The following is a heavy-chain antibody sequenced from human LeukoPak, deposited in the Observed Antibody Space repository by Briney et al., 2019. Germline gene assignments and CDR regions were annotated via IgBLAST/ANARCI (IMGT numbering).Heavy chain of an antibody. J-gene: IGHJ4*02. Sequence: PSETLSLTCTVSGYSISSGYYWGWIRQPPGKGLEWIGSIYHSGSTYYNPSLKSRVTISVDTSKNQFSLKLSSVTAADTAVYYCARLLGYCSSTSCYTSPVDYWGQGTLVTVSS. V-gene: IGHV4-38-2*02. D-gene: IGHD2-2*02. CDR2: IYHSGST. CDR3: ARLLGYCSSTSCYTSPVDY. CDR1: GYSISSGYY.